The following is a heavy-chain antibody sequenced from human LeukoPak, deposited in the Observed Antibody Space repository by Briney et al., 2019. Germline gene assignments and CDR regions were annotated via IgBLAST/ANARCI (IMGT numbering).Heavy chain of an antibody. CDR3: ARDQGGDYTFDY. Sequence: PGGSLRLSCAASGFTVSSNYMSWVRQAPGKGLEWVSVIYSSGSTYYADSVKGRFTISRDNSKNTLYLQMNSLRAEDTAVYYCARDQGGDYTFDYWGQGTLVTVSS. V-gene: IGHV3-66*03. CDR2: IYSSGST. CDR1: GFTVSSNY. D-gene: IGHD4-17*01. J-gene: IGHJ4*02.